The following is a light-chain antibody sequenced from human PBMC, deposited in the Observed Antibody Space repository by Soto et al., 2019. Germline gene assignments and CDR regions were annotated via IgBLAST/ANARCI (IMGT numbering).Light chain of an antibody. CDR2: GNS. V-gene: IGLV1-40*01. J-gene: IGLJ2*01. CDR3: QSYDSSLSGVV. Sequence: QSVLTQPPSVSGAPGQRVTISSTGSSSNIGAGYDVHWYQQLPGTAPKLLIFGNSKRPSGVPDRFSGSKSGTSASLAITGLQAEDEADYYCQSYDSSLSGVVFGGGTKLTVL. CDR1: SSNIGAGYD.